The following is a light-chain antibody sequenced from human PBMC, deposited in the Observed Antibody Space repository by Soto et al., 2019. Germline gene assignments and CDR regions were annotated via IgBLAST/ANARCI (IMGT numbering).Light chain of an antibody. CDR3: KEYIGRSS. Sequence: RVTTQSPATLSVSPGERATLSCRASQNVAGDLAWYQQKPGQAPRLLIYRTSTRATGIPARFSGSGSGTEFTLTIGGLRSEDLAVYYCKEYIGRSSFAQGTRVEIK. J-gene: IGKJ1*01. V-gene: IGKV3-15*01. CDR2: RTS. CDR1: QNVAGD.